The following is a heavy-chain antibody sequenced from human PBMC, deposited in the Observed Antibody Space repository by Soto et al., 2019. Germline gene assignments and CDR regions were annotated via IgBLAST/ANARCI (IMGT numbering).Heavy chain of an antibody. D-gene: IGHD2-8*01. CDR3: VLMVYGEGGWFDP. J-gene: IGHJ5*02. Sequence: LGESLKISCKGSGYSFTSYWIGWVRQMPGKGLEWMGIIYPGDSDTRYSPSFQGQVTISADKSISTAYLQWSSLKASDTAMYYCVLMVYGEGGWFDPWGQGTLVTVSS. V-gene: IGHV5-51*01. CDR2: IYPGDSDT. CDR1: GYSFTSYW.